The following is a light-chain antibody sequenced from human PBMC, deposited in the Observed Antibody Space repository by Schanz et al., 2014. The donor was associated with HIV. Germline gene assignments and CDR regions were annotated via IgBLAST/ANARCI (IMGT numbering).Light chain of an antibody. CDR2: KAS. V-gene: IGKV1-5*03. CDR1: QNISTW. J-gene: IGKJ1*01. CDR3: QQFNNFSPWT. Sequence: DIQLTQSPSTLSASIGDRVTITCRARQNISTWLAWYQQKPGKAPKLLIYKASSLEAGVPSRFSGSGSGTEFALTISSLQPDDFATYYCQQFNNFSPWTFGQGTKVDI.